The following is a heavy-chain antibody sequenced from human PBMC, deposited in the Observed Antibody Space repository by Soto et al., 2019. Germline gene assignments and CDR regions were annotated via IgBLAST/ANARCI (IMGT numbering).Heavy chain of an antibody. CDR3: AGYNFNYYFDP. J-gene: IGHJ5*02. CDR1: GGSVRDGSYY. D-gene: IGHD1-7*01. Sequence: LSLTCTVSGGSVRDGSYYWAWLRQPPGKGLEWIGHIYHSGSTIYNPSLKSRVTISIDTSKSQFSLNLNSMTAADPAVYYCAGYNFNYYFDPCGQRTLVTVSS. V-gene: IGHV4-61*01. CDR2: IYHSGST.